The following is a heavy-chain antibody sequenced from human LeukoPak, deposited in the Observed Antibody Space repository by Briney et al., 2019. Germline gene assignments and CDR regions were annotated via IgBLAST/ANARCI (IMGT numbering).Heavy chain of an antibody. CDR2: IKSKTDGGTT. V-gene: IGHV3-15*01. D-gene: IGHD3-22*01. CDR1: KFAFNNAW. Sequence: GGSLRLSCAASKFAFNNAWMSWFRRAPGKGLEWVGHIKSKTDGGTTDYAAPVQGRFTISRDDSKDRLYLRMNSLKTEDTAVYYCTAVPHDSAVWGQGTLVTVSS. CDR3: TAVPHDSAV. J-gene: IGHJ4*02.